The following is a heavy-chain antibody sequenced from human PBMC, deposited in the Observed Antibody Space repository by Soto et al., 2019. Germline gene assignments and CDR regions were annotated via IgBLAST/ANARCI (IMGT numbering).Heavy chain of an antibody. V-gene: IGHV5-51*01. D-gene: IGHD3-22*01. CDR2: IYPGDSDT. J-gene: IGHJ5*02. Sequence: RGESLKISCKGSGYSFTSYWIGWVRQMPGKGLEWMGIIYPGDSDTRCSPSFQGQVTISADKSISTAYLQWSSLKASDTAMYYCARQYYYDSSGYPEGFDPWGQGTLVTVSS. CDR1: GYSFTSYW. CDR3: ARQYYYDSSGYPEGFDP.